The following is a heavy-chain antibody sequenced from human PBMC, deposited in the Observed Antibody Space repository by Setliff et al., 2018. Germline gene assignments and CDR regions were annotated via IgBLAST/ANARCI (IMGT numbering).Heavy chain of an antibody. CDR1: GSSIGYSF. V-gene: IGHV4-59*13. D-gene: IGHD3-22*01. J-gene: IGHJ2*01. CDR3: ATAVDSSSYFPFWYFYL. Sequence: SETLSLTCTVCGSSIGYSFWNWISQAPEKGLEWIGYKSTRGDTNSKPSLRSRLTMSMDTSRSQFSLNMTSVTAADTAIYFCATAVDSSSYFPFWYFYLWGRGTLVAVSS. CDR2: KSTRGDT.